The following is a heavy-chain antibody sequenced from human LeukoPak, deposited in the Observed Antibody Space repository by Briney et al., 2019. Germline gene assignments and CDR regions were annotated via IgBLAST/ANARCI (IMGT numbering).Heavy chain of an antibody. CDR3: AKDLHSSGHLYFDY. V-gene: IGHV3-30*18. J-gene: IGHJ4*02. D-gene: IGHD3-22*01. CDR2: ISYDGSNK. CDR1: GFTFDTYG. Sequence: GGSLRLSCAASGFTFDTYGMHWVRQAPGKGLEWVAVISYDGSNKYYADSVKGRFTISRDNSKNTLYLQMNSLRAEDTAVYYCAKDLHSSGHLYFDYWGQGTLVTVSS.